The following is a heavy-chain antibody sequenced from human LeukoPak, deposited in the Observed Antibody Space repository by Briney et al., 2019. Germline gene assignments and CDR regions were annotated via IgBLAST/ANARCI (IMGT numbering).Heavy chain of an antibody. CDR1: GFTFSSYA. Sequence: GGSLRLSCAASGFTFSSYAMSWVRQAPGKGLEWVSAISGSGGSTYYADSVKGRFTISRDNSKNTLYLQMNSLRAEDTAVYYCARLGIYDYGDPAFDYWGQGTLATVSS. CDR3: ARLGIYDYGDPAFDY. CDR2: ISGSGGST. V-gene: IGHV3-23*01. J-gene: IGHJ4*02. D-gene: IGHD4-17*01.